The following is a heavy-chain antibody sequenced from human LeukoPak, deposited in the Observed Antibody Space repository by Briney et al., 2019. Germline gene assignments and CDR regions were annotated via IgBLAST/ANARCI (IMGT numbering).Heavy chain of an antibody. CDR1: GGSISSSSYY. V-gene: IGHV4-39*07. J-gene: IGHJ4*02. CDR2: IYYSGST. CDR3: ARGSYGPYYFDY. Sequence: SETLSLTCTVSGGSISSSSYYWGWIRQPPGKGLEWIGSIYYSGSTYYNPSLKSRVTISVDTSKNQFSLKLSSVTAADTAVYCCARGSYGPYYFDYWGQGTLVTVSS. D-gene: IGHD3-10*01.